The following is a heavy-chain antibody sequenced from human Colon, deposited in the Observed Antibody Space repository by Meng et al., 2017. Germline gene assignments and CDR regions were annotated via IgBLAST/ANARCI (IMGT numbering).Heavy chain of an antibody. CDR1: GYTFTSYG. D-gene: IGHD3-16*01. Sequence: ASVKVSCKTSGYTFTSYGINWVRQAPGQGLEWMGWISGYNGDTNYAQSLHGRVILTTDTSASTVYMGLRSLRSDDTAVYYCARDRKSMIRGAPDSWGQGTLVTVSS. CDR3: ARDRKSMIRGAPDS. CDR2: ISGYNGDT. V-gene: IGHV1-18*01. J-gene: IGHJ4*02.